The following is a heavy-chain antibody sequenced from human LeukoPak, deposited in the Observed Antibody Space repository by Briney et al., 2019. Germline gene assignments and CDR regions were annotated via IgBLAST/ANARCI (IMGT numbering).Heavy chain of an antibody. CDR2: ISSSSSYI. Sequence: GGSLRLSCAASGSASGLTFSNYAMSWVRQAPGKGLEWVSSISSSSSYIYYADSVKGRFTISRDNAKNSVYLQMNSLRAEDTAVYYCARRRSYDSWKSYGTYDYYYYMDVWGKGTTVTVSS. D-gene: IGHD3-3*01. J-gene: IGHJ6*03. CDR1: GLTFSNYA. CDR3: ARRRSYDSWKSYGTYDYYYYMDV. V-gene: IGHV3-21*01.